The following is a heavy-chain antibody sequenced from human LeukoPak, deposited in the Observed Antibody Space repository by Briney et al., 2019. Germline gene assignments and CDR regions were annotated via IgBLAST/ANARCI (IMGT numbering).Heavy chain of an antibody. CDR2: ISYDGSNK. Sequence: GGSLRLSCAASGFTFSSYAMHWVRQAPGKGLEWVAVISYDGSNKYYADSVKGRFTISRDNSKNTLYLQMNSLRAEDTAVYYCAREGLYYYEAGWANAFDIWGQGTMVTVSS. CDR3: AREGLYYYEAGWANAFDI. CDR1: GFTFSSYA. J-gene: IGHJ3*02. V-gene: IGHV3-30-3*01. D-gene: IGHD3-22*01.